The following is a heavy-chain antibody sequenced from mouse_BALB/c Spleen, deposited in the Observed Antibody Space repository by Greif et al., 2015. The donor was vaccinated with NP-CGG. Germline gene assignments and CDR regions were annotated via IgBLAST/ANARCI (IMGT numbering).Heavy chain of an antibody. D-gene: IGHD2-4*01. CDR2: IYPGDGDT. CDR3: ASRGGYYDYDGWFAY. CDR1: GYAFSSYW. J-gene: IGHJ3*01. Sequence: QVQLQQSGAELVRPGSSVKISCKASGYAFSSYWMNWVKQRPGQGLEWIGQIYPGDGDTNYNGKFKGKATLTADKSSSTAYMQLSSLTSEDSAVYFCASRGGYYDYDGWFAYWGQGTLVTVSA. V-gene: IGHV1-80*01.